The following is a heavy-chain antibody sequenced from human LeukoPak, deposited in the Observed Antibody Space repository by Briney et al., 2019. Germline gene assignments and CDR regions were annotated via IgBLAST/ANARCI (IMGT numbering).Heavy chain of an antibody. D-gene: IGHD4-17*01. J-gene: IGHJ3*02. CDR3: ARDGDYGDYNAFDI. V-gene: IGHV1-8*01. CDR2: MNPNSGNT. CDR1: GYTFTSYD. Sequence: ASVKVSFTASGYTFTSYDINWVRQATGQGFEWMGWMNPNSGNTGYAQKFQGRVTMTRSTSISTAYTELSSLRSEDTAVYYCARDGDYGDYNAFDIWGQGTMVTVSS.